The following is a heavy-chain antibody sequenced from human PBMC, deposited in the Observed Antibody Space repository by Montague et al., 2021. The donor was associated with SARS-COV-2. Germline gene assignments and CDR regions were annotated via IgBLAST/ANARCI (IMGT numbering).Heavy chain of an antibody. CDR1: GFTFSSYA. J-gene: IGHJ6*02. Sequence: SLRLSCAASGFTFSSYAMHLVRQAPGKGLEWVAVIPYDGSNKYYXYSXKGLFTISRDNSKNTLYLQMNSLRAEDTAVYYCAGTQAIGYCSGGSCYDYYGMDVWGQGTTVTVSS. CDR3: AGTQAIGYCSGGSCYDYYGMDV. CDR2: IPYDGSNK. V-gene: IGHV3-30-3*01. D-gene: IGHD2-15*01.